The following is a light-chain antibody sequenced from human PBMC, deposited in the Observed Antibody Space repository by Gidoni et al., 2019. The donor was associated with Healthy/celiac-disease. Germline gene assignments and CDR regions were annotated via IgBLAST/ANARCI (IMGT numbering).Light chain of an antibody. J-gene: IGKJ4*01. V-gene: IGKV3-20*01. CDR3: QQYGSSPRLT. CDR1: QSVSSSY. CDR2: GAS. Sequence: EIVFTQSPGTLSLSPGERATLSCRASQSVSSSYLAWYQQKPGQAPRLLIYGASSRATGIPDRCSGSGSGTDFTLTISRLEPEDFAVYYCQQYGSSPRLTFGGGTKVEIK.